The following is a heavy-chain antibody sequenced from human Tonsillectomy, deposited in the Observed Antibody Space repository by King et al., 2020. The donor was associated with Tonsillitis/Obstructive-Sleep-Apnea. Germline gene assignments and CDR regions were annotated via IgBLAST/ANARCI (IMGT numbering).Heavy chain of an antibody. V-gene: IGHV4-59*01. CDR1: GGSLSGYY. CDR3: ARDVQGDGFDI. Sequence: VQLQESGPGLVKPSETLSLTCTVSGGSLSGYYWSWIRQPPGKGLEWIGYIYYSGSTNFSPSLESRVTISAETPKNQFSLKLSSVTAADTAVYYCARDVQGDGFDIWGQGTVVTVSS. D-gene: IGHD1-1*01. CDR2: IYYSGST. J-gene: IGHJ3*02.